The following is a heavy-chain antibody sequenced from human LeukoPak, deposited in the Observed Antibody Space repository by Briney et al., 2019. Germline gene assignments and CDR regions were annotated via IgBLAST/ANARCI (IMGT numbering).Heavy chain of an antibody. CDR1: GGSFSGYY. J-gene: IGHJ4*02. CDR2: INHSGST. V-gene: IGHV4-34*01. D-gene: IGHD1-14*01. Sequence: SETLSLTCAVDGGSFSGYYWSWIRQPPGKGLEWIGEINHSGSTNFNPSLKSRVTISVDTSKNQFSLKLSSVTAADTAVYYCARGTIYRRNDYWGQGTLVTVSS. CDR3: ARGTIYRRNDY.